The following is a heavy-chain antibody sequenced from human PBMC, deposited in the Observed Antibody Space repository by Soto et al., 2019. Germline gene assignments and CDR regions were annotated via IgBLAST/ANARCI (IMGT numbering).Heavy chain of an antibody. V-gene: IGHV1-8*01. CDR1: GYPFTSYD. CDR2: MNPNSGNT. Sequence: ASVKVSCKASGYPFTSYDMNWVRQATGQGLEWMGWMNPNSGNTGYAQKFQGRVTMTRNTSISTAYMELGSLRSEDTAVGYCASVLVVRPATCIDFWGQGIFGTVSS. D-gene: IGHD2-15*01. J-gene: IGHJ4*02. CDR3: ASVLVVRPATCIDF.